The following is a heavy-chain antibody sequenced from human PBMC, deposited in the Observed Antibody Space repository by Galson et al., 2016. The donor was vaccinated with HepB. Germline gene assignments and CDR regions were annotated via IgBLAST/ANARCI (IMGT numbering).Heavy chain of an antibody. J-gene: IGHJ4*02. CDR1: GFTFSSYS. V-gene: IGHV3-21*04. CDR2: ISSSSSYI. Sequence: SLRLSCAASGFTFSSYSTNWVRQAPGKGLEWVSSISSSSSYIYYADSVRGRFTISRDNAKNSLYLQMNSLRTEDTALYYCAKDHGGYSGFDYWGQGTLVTVSS. CDR3: AKDHGGYSGFDY. D-gene: IGHD4-23*01.